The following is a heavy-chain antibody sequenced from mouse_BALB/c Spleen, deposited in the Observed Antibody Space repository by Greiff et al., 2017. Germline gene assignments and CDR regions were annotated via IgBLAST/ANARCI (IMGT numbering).Heavy chain of an antibody. Sequence: EVQVVESGGGLVQPGGSRKLSCAASGFTFSSFGMHWVRQAPEKGLEWVAYISSGSSTIYYADTVKGRFTISRDNPKNTLFLQMTSLRSEDTAMYYCARSYEMDYWGQGTSVTVSS. CDR3: ARSYEMDY. CDR2: ISSGSSTI. J-gene: IGHJ4*01. CDR1: GFTFSSFG. V-gene: IGHV5-17*02.